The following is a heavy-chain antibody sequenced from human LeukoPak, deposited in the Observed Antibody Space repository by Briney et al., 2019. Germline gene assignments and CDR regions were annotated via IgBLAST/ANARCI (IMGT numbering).Heavy chain of an antibody. Sequence: PGGSLRHSCAASGFTFSDHYMDWVRQAPGKGLEWVGRTKNKANSYTTEYAASVKGRFTISRDESKNSLYLQMNSLKTEDTAVYYCARWDSGSCSDWGQGTLVTVSS. CDR2: TKNKANSYTT. CDR1: GFTFSDHY. V-gene: IGHV3-72*01. J-gene: IGHJ4*02. CDR3: ARWDSGSCSD. D-gene: IGHD1-26*01.